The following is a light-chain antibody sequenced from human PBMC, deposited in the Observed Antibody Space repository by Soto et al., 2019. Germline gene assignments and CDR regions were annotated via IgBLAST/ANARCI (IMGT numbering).Light chain of an antibody. CDR2: EVS. Sequence: QLVLTQPASVSGSPGQSITISCTGTSSDVGGYNYVSWYQQHPGKAPKLIIYEVSNRPSGVSSRFSGSKSGNTASLLISGLQAEDEADYYCSSFTTNNSPHVFGAGTKVTVL. V-gene: IGLV2-14*01. CDR1: SSDVGGYNY. J-gene: IGLJ1*01. CDR3: SSFTTNNSPHV.